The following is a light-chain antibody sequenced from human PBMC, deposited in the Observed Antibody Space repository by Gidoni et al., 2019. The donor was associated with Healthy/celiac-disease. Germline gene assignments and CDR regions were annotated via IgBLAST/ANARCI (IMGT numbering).Light chain of an antibody. CDR2: KAS. J-gene: IGKJ2*03. CDR3: QQYNSYSR. V-gene: IGKV1-5*03. CDR1: QSISSW. Sequence: DIQMTQSPSTLSASVGDRVTITCRASQSISSWLAWYQQKPGKAPKLLIYKASSLESGVPSRFSRRRSGTEFTLTISSLQPDDFATYYCQQYNSYSRFGQGTKLEIK.